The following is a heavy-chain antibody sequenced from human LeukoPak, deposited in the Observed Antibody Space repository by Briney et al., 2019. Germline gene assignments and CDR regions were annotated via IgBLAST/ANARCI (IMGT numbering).Heavy chain of an antibody. D-gene: IGHD6-13*01. Sequence: GESLKISCKGSGYSFTCYLIGWVRQMPGKGLEWMGIIYPDDSDTRYSPSFQGQVTISADKSISTAYLQWSSLKASDTAMYYCARQQGSSWYHYGMDVWSQGTTVTVSS. J-gene: IGHJ6*02. CDR3: ARQQGSSWYHYGMDV. V-gene: IGHV5-51*01. CDR1: GYSFTCYL. CDR2: IYPDDSDT.